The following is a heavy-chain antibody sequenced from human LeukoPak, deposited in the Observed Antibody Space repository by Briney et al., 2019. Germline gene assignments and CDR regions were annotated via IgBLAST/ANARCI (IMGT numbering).Heavy chain of an antibody. CDR1: GLSLSSYS. Sequence: GGSLRLSCAASGLSLSSYSMNWVRQAPGKGLPWVSSISGRSSFIYYADSLKGRFTISRDNAKNSLFVQMNSLRAEDTAVYYCARGRGTLVSSPGEGRLFDYWGQGTLVTVSS. CDR2: ISGRSSFI. V-gene: IGHV3-21*01. J-gene: IGHJ4*02. D-gene: IGHD3-10*01. CDR3: ARGRGTLVSSPGEGRLFDY.